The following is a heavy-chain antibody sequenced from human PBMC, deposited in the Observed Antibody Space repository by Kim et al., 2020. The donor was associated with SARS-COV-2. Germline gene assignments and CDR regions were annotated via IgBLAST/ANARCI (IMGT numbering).Heavy chain of an antibody. Sequence: KQDGRQKYYVESVRGRFSITRDNARNSLDMQMNSLRAEDTAVYYCARDFTHWGQGTLVTVSS. V-gene: IGHV3-7*03. J-gene: IGHJ4*02. CDR3: ARDFTH. CDR2: KQDGRQK.